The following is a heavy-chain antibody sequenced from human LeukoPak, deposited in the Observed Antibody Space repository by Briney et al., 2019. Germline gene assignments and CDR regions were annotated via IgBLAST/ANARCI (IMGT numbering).Heavy chain of an antibody. Sequence: SETLSLTCAVYGGSFSGYYWSWIRQPPGKGLEWIGEINHSGSTYYNPSLKSRVTISVDTSKNQFSLKLSSVTAADTAVYYCARGQWLVLGNAFDIWGQGTMVTVSS. V-gene: IGHV4-34*01. CDR3: ARGQWLVLGNAFDI. J-gene: IGHJ3*02. CDR1: GGSFSGYY. D-gene: IGHD6-19*01. CDR2: INHSGST.